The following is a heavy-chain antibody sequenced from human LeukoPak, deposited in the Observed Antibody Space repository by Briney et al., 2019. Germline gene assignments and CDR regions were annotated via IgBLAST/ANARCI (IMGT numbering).Heavy chain of an antibody. CDR1: GFTFSSYG. D-gene: IGHD2-15*01. Sequence: GRSLRLSCAASGFTFSSYGMHWVRQAPGQGLEWVAVIWYDGSNKYCADSVKGRFTISRDNSKNTLYLQMNSLRAEDTAVYYCAREYCSGGSCYIFDYWGQGTLVTVSS. V-gene: IGHV3-33*01. CDR2: IWYDGSNK. J-gene: IGHJ4*02. CDR3: AREYCSGGSCYIFDY.